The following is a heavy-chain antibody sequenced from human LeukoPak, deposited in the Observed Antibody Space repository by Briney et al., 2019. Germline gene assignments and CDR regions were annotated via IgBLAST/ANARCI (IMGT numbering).Heavy chain of an antibody. Sequence: GGSLRLSCAVSGFTFSSHSMSWVRQAPGRGLEWVSFISDDTYTIYYADSVRGRFTVSRDNARDSLYLQLNSLRAEDTAVYYCARHQRASQYYFDYWGQGTLVTASS. J-gene: IGHJ4*02. CDR3: ARHQRASQYYFDY. CDR2: ISDDTYTI. V-gene: IGHV3-48*01. CDR1: GFTFSSHS.